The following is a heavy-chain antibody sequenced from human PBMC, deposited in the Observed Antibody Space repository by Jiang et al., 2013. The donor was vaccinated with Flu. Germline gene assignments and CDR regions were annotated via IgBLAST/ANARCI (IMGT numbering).Heavy chain of an antibody. CDR2: INPNTGVT. CDR3: ARDLGTGWSIDY. D-gene: IGHD2-15*01. V-gene: IGHV1-2*02. J-gene: IGHJ4*02. Sequence: KPGASVKVSCKTSGYTFTGHYIHWVRQAPGQGPEWMGWINPNTGVTNYAQNFQGRVTMTRDTSINTAYMELGSLRSDDTALYYCARDLGTGWSIDYWGQGTLVAVSS. CDR1: GYTFTGHY.